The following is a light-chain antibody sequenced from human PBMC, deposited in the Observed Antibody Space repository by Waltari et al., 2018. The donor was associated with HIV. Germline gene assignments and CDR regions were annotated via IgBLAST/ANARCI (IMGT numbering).Light chain of an antibody. Sequence: QSALTQPASVSGSPGQSLTISCTATRSDAGGYDYVSWYQQHPGKAPKLMIYAVVKRPSWVPARFSGSKSGNTASLTISGLQAEDEADYFCCSYAGNFFVFGTGTQVSVL. V-gene: IGLV2-11*01. CDR2: AVV. CDR1: RSDAGGYDY. J-gene: IGLJ1*01. CDR3: CSYAGNFFV.